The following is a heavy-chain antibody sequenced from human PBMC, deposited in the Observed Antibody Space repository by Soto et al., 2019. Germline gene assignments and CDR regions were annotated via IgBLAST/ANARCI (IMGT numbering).Heavy chain of an antibody. Sequence: VGSLRLSCAVSGFTFSSCGMHWVRQAPGKGLEWVAVIWYDGSNKYYADSVKGRFTISRDNSKNTLYLQMNSLRAEDTAVYYCARVSGADIVDTSTSCYYYGMDVWGQGTTVTVSS. CDR1: GFTFSSCG. J-gene: IGHJ6*02. CDR3: ARVSGADIVDTSTSCYYYGMDV. V-gene: IGHV3-33*01. CDR2: IWYDGSNK. D-gene: IGHD5-12*01.